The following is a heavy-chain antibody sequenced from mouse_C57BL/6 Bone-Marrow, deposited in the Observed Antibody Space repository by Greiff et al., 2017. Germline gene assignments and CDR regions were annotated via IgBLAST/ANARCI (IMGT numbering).Heavy chain of an antibody. V-gene: IGHV1-26*01. Sequence: EVQLQQSGPELVKPGASVKISCKASGYTFTDYYMNWVKQSHGKSLEWIGDINPNNGGTSYHQKFKGKATLTVDKSSSTAYMELRSLTSEDSAVYYCAREQLRLPSFAYGGQGTLVTVSA. J-gene: IGHJ3*01. CDR2: INPNNGGT. CDR1: GYTFTDYY. D-gene: IGHD3-2*02. CDR3: AREQLRLPSFAY.